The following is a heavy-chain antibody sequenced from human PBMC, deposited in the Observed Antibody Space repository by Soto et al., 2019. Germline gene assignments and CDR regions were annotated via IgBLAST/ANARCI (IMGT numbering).Heavy chain of an antibody. V-gene: IGHV3-23*01. CDR3: AKGRGTNYYYHMDV. CDR2: ITGSGDSA. D-gene: IGHD1-26*01. J-gene: IGHJ6*03. CDR1: GFTFNNYA. Sequence: EVQLLESGGGLVQPGGSLRLSCEASGFTFNNYAISWVRQAPGKGLEWVSTITGSGDSAYYADSVKGRFIISRDNSKNTVYMQMHSLGAEVSAIYYCAKGRGTNYYYHMDVWGGGTTVTVSS.